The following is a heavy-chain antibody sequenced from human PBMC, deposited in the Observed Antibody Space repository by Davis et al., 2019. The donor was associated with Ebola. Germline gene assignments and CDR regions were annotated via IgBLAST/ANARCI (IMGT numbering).Heavy chain of an antibody. D-gene: IGHD3-16*01. CDR2: IWYDGSNK. CDR3: ARDPQGGTEYFQH. J-gene: IGHJ1*01. Sequence: PGGSLRLSCAASGFTFSSYGMPWVRQAPGKGLEWVAVIWYDGSNKYYADSVKGRFTISRDNSKNTLYLQMNSLRAEDTAVYYCARDPQGGTEYFQHWGQGTLVTVSS. V-gene: IGHV3-33*01. CDR1: GFTFSSYG.